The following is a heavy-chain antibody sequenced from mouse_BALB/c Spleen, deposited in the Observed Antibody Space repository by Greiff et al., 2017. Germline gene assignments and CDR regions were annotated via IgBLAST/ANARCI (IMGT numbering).Heavy chain of an antibody. CDR2: ISSGGSYT. CDR3: ARLITTVVAFDY. D-gene: IGHD1-1*01. J-gene: IGHJ2*01. CDR1: GFTFSSYG. Sequence: EVKLMESGGDLVKPGGSLKLSCAASGFTFSSYGMSWVRQTPDKRLEWVATISSGGSYTYYPDSVKGRFTISRDNAKNTLYLQMSSLKSEDTAMYYCARLITTVVAFDYWGQGTTLTVSS. V-gene: IGHV5-6*01.